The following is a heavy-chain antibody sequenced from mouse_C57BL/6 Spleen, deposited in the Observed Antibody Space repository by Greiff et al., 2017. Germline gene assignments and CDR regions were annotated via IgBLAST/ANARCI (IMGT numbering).Heavy chain of an antibody. CDR1: GYTFTSYW. CDR2: IDPSDSYT. Sequence: VQLQQPGAELVKPGASVKLSCKASGYTFTSYWMQWVKQRPGQGLEWIGEIDPSDSYTNYNQKFKGKATLTVDTSSSTAYMQLSSLTSEDSAVYYCARTITTVVAGFDYWGQGTTLTVSS. J-gene: IGHJ2*01. D-gene: IGHD1-1*01. CDR3: ARTITTVVAGFDY. V-gene: IGHV1-50*01.